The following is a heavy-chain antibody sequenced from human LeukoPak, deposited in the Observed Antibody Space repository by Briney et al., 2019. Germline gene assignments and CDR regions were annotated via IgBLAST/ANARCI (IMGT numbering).Heavy chain of an antibody. CDR1: GYTFSTYY. D-gene: IGHD6-13*01. J-gene: IGHJ6*03. CDR2: INPSGTDS. V-gene: IGHV1-46*01. CDR3: ARGEIAAAIRRYYYYMDV. Sequence: ASVKVSCKASGYTFSTYYMHWVRQAPGQGLEWMGIINPSGTDSNYAQKSQGRVTMTRDMSTSTVNMELSILRSEDTAVYYCARGEIAAAIRRYYYYMDVWGKGTTVTISS.